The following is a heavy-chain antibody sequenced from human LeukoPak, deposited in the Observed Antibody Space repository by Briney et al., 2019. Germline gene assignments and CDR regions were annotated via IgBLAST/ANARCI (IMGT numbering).Heavy chain of an antibody. J-gene: IGHJ4*02. Sequence: GGSLRLSCAASGITFGTYAMSWVRQAPGKGLEWVSYISSSSSTIYYADSVKGRFTISRDNAKNSLYLQMNSLRDEDTAVYYCARVPDQGFDYWGQGTLVTVSS. CDR3: ARVPDQGFDY. CDR2: ISSSSSTI. V-gene: IGHV3-48*02. D-gene: IGHD1-14*01. CDR1: GITFGTYA.